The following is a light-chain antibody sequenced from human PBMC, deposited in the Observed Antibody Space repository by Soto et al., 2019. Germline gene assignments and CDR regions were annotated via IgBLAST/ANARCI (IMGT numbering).Light chain of an antibody. CDR3: QQYNNWPPMWT. Sequence: EIVMTQSPATLSVSPGERATRSCRASQSVSSNLAWYQQKPGQAPRLLIYGASTRTTGIPARFSGSGSGTEFTLTISSLLSEDFAVYYCQQYNNWPPMWTFGQGTKVEIK. J-gene: IGKJ1*01. CDR2: GAS. CDR1: QSVSSN. V-gene: IGKV3-15*01.